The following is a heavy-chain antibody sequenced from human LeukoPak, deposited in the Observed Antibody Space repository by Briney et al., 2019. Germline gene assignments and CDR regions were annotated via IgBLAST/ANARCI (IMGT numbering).Heavy chain of an antibody. CDR3: ARDDYDILTGYATFDP. Sequence: ASVKVSCKASGYTFTGYYMHWVRQAPGQGLEWMGWINPNSGGTNYAQKFQGRVTMTRDTSISTAYMELSRLRSDDTAVYYRARDDYDILTGYATFDPWGQGTLVTVSS. CDR2: INPNSGGT. D-gene: IGHD3-9*01. J-gene: IGHJ5*02. V-gene: IGHV1-2*02. CDR1: GYTFTGYY.